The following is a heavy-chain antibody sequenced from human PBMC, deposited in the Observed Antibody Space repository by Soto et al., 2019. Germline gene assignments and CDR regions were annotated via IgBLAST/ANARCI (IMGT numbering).Heavy chain of an antibody. V-gene: IGHV4-4*02. CDR2: IYHSGST. CDR1: GGSISSSNW. Sequence: SETLSLTCAVSGGSISSSNWWSWVRQPPGKGLEWIGEIYHSGSTNYNPSLKSRVTISVDKSKNQFSLKLSSVTAADTAVYYCASVDPYDISDEDYYYGMDVWGQGTTVT. D-gene: IGHD3-9*01. CDR3: ASVDPYDISDEDYYYGMDV. J-gene: IGHJ6*02.